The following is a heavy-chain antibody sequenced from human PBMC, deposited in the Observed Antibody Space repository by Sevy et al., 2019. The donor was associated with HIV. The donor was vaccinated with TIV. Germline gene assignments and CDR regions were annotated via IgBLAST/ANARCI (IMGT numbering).Heavy chain of an antibody. J-gene: IGHJ4*02. CDR3: ARLDSYSIGWSPLYYFDY. CDR2: MSPGDSDP. CDR1: AYTFTTHW. D-gene: IGHD6-19*01. V-gene: IGHV5-51*01. Sequence: GESLKISCKGSAYTFTTHWIGWVRQMPGKGLEWMGIMSPGDSDPRYSPSFQGQVTMSVDKSVSTAYLQWHSLETSDTAIYYCARLDSYSIGWSPLYYFDYWGQGTLVTVSS.